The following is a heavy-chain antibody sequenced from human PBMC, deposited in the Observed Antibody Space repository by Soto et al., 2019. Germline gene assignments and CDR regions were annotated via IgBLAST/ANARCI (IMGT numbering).Heavy chain of an antibody. V-gene: IGHV3-30*18. CDR3: AKEGGLSGSYYISSSYYFDY. Sequence: QVQLVESGGGVVQPGRSLRLSCVASGFTFSSYGMHWVRQAPGKGLEWVAIISYDGSNTYYADSVKGRFTISRDNSKNTLYLQMSSQRAEDTSVYYCAKEGGLSGSYYISSSYYFDYWGPGTLVTVSS. D-gene: IGHD1-26*01. J-gene: IGHJ4*02. CDR1: GFTFSSYG. CDR2: ISYDGSNT.